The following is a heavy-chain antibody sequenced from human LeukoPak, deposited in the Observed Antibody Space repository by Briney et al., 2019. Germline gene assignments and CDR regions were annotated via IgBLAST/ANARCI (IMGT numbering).Heavy chain of an antibody. CDR3: AKDGGFWSDYSYFDY. CDR2: ISSRSSFK. V-gene: IGHV3-21*06. D-gene: IGHD3-3*01. J-gene: IGHJ4*02. CDR1: GFTLSSHR. Sequence: GXLRLSCAASGFTLSSHRMDWFRQAPEKGLEWVSSISSRSSFKDYADSVKGRFTISRDNAKNLLYLQMNSLRAEDTAVYFCAKDGGFWSDYSYFDYWGQGTQVTVSS.